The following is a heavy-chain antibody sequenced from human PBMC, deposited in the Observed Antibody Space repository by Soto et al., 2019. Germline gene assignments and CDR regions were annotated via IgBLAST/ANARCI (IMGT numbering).Heavy chain of an antibody. J-gene: IGHJ4*02. CDR1: GYAIASNS. D-gene: IGHD3-10*01. Sequence: CKASGYAIASNSMHWVRQDPGQGLEWMGIINPSGGSTSYAQKFQGRVTMTRDTSTSTVYMELSSLRSEDTAVYYCAIYGSGSYLPFDYWGQGTLVTVSS. V-gene: IGHV1-46*03. CDR3: AIYGSGSYLPFDY. CDR2: INPSGGST.